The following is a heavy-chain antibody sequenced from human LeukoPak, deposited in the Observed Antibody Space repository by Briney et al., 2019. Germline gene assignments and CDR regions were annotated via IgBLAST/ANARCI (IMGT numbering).Heavy chain of an antibody. CDR2: MYYSSGNT. D-gene: IGHD1-14*01. J-gene: IGHJ4*02. V-gene: IGHV4-39*07. Sequence: PSETLSLTCTVSGGSISSSTYYWGWLRQPPGKGLGWIGSMYYSSGNTYYNPSLKSRVTISVDKSKNHFSLKLSTVTAADTAVYYCAKTGGWHYFDYWGQGTLVTVSS. CDR3: AKTGGWHYFDY. CDR1: GGSISSSTYY.